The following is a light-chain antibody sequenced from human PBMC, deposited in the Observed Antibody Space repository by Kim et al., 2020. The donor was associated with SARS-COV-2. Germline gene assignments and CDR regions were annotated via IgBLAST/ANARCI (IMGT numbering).Light chain of an antibody. CDR2: DAS. V-gene: IGKV1D-13*01. Sequence: LSASVGDRVTITCRASQVISSALAWYQQMPGKAPKLLIYDASSLESGVPSRFSGSGSGTDFTLTISSLQPEDFATYYCQQFTNLYTFGQGTKLEI. CDR3: QQFTNLYT. CDR1: QVISSA. J-gene: IGKJ2*01.